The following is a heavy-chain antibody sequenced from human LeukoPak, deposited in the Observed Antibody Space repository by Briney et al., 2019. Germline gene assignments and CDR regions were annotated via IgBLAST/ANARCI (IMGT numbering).Heavy chain of an antibody. Sequence: ASVKVSCKASGYTFTSYYMHWMRQAPGQGLEWMGIINPSGGSTSYAQKFQGRVTMTRDMSTSTVYMELSSLRSEDTAVYYCAKEGSSGWVPNYWGQGTLVTVSS. CDR3: AKEGSSGWVPNY. V-gene: IGHV1-46*01. D-gene: IGHD6-19*01. J-gene: IGHJ4*02. CDR1: GYTFTSYY. CDR2: INPSGGST.